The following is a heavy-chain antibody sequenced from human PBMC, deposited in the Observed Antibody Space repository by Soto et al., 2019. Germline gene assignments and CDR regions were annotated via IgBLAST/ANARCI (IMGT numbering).Heavy chain of an antibody. Sequence: EVQLVESGGGLVQPGGSLRLSCAASGFTFSSYSMNWVRQAPGKGLEWVSYISSSSSTIYYADSVKGRFTISRDNAKNSLYQQMNSLRAEDTAVYYCAREGYYYDSRPKYGMDVWGQGTTVTVSS. CDR2: ISSSSSTI. D-gene: IGHD3-22*01. CDR3: AREGYYYDSRPKYGMDV. J-gene: IGHJ6*02. CDR1: GFTFSSYS. V-gene: IGHV3-48*01.